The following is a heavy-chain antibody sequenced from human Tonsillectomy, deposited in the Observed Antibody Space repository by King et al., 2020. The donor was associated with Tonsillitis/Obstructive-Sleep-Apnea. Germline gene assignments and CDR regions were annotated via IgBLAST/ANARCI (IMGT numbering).Heavy chain of an antibody. D-gene: IGHD2-21*01. J-gene: IGHJ5*02. CDR2: IYHSGST. Sequence: VQLQESGPGLVKPSGTLSLTCAVSGGSISSSNWWSWVRQPPGKGLEWIGEIYHSGSTNYNPSLKSRVTISVDNSTNQFSLKLSSVTAAATAVYYCARDYCGGDCYLYNWFDPWGQGTLVTVSS. V-gene: IGHV4-4*02. CDR1: GGSISSSNW. CDR3: ARDYCGGDCYLYNWFDP.